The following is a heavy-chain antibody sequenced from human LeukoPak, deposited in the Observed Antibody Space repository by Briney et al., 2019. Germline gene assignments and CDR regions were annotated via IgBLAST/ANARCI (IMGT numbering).Heavy chain of an antibody. CDR1: GASVSSSGYY. Sequence: AETLSLTCTVSGASVSSSGYYWGWIRQPPGKGLEWSGYIYHSGSTNYNPSLKSRVTISVDTSKNQFSLKLTSMTAADTAVYYCGRETIAATGTSVFFDYWGQGTLVTVSS. CDR2: IYHSGST. CDR3: GRETIAATGTSVFFDY. D-gene: IGHD6-13*01. V-gene: IGHV4-61*08. J-gene: IGHJ4*02.